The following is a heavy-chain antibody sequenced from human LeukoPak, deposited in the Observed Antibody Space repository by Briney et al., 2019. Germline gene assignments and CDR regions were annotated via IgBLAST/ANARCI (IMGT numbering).Heavy chain of an antibody. CDR2: ISGNNDNP. CDR3: ARDSTVAAAGKGVWWFDP. CDR1: GYTFSNFG. D-gene: IGHD6-13*01. V-gene: IGHV1-18*01. J-gene: IGHJ5*02. Sequence: GASVKVSCKASGYTFSNFGISWVRQAPGQGLEWMGWISGNNDNPNYGQKFQGRFTMTTDTSTSTAYMELRSLRSDDTAVYYCARDSTVAAAGKGVWWFDPWGQGTLVTVSS.